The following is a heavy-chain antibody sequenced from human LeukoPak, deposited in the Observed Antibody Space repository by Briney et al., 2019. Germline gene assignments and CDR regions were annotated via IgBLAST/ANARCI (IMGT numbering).Heavy chain of an antibody. CDR2: TNPNSGGT. V-gene: IGHV1-2*02. Sequence: ASVKVSCKASGYTFTGYYMHWVRQAPGQGLEWMGWTNPNSGGTNYAQKFQGRVTMTRDTSISTAYMELSRLRSDDTAVYYCARGPILTGYYVPGAFDIWGQGTMVTVSS. CDR1: GYTFTGYY. D-gene: IGHD3-9*01. CDR3: ARGPILTGYYVPGAFDI. J-gene: IGHJ3*02.